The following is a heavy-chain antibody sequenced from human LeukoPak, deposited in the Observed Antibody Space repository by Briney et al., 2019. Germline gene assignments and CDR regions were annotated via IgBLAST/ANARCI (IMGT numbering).Heavy chain of an antibody. D-gene: IGHD3-10*01. CDR3: ARDADGSGTMLDY. V-gene: IGHV1-18*01. J-gene: IGHJ4*02. Sequence: ASVKVSCKTSGYTFTTYSISWVRQAPGQGLEWMGWINADNGNTRHAQKFKGRVTMTTDTSTRTAYMEMRSLGFDDTALYYCARDADGSGTMLDYWGQGTLVTVSS. CDR1: GYTFTTYS. CDR2: INADNGNT.